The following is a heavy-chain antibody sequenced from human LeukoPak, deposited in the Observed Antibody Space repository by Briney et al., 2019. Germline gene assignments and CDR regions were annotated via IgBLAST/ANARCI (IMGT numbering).Heavy chain of an antibody. J-gene: IGHJ3*02. CDR1: GGSISSYY. Sequence: PSETLSLTCTVSGGSISSYYWSWIRQPPGKGLEWIGYIYYSGSTNYNPSLKSRVTISVDTSKNQFSLKLSSVTAADTAVYYCARDGPVGYCSGGSCYSYAFDIWGQGTMVTVSS. CDR3: ARDGPVGYCSGGSCYSYAFDI. V-gene: IGHV4-59*01. CDR2: IYYSGST. D-gene: IGHD2-15*01.